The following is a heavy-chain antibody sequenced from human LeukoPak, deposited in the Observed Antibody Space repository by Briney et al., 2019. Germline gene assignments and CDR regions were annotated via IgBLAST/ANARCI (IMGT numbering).Heavy chain of an antibody. CDR3: ARSVADSYYFDY. J-gene: IGHJ4*02. D-gene: IGHD6-19*01. Sequence: SETLSLTCAVYGGSFSGYYWSWIRQPPGKGLKWIGEINHSGSTNYNPSLKSRVTISVDKSKNQFSLKLSSVTAADTAVYYCARSVADSYYFDYWGQGTLVTVSS. V-gene: IGHV4-34*01. CDR2: INHSGST. CDR1: GGSFSGYY.